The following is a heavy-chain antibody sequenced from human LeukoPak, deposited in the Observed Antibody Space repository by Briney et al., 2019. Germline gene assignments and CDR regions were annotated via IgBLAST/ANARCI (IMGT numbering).Heavy chain of an antibody. CDR3: ARAGYYGSGSQDTFDY. J-gene: IGHJ4*02. CDR1: GFTFSSYG. CDR2: VWYDGSDK. V-gene: IGHV3-33*08. Sequence: PGGSLRLSCAASGFTFSSYGMHWVRQAPGKGLEWVAVVWYDGSDKYYADSVKGRFTISRDNSKNTLYLQMNSLRAEDTAVYYCARAGYYGSGSQDTFDYWGQGTLVTVSS. D-gene: IGHD3-10*01.